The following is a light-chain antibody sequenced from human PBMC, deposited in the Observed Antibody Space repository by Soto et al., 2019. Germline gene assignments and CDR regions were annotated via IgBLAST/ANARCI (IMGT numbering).Light chain of an antibody. CDR3: QQYDNLPLP. CDR1: QDIKQY. J-gene: IGKJ4*01. CDR2: DAS. Sequence: DVEVTQSPSSLAASVGDRVTITCQASQDIKQYLACYQQKSGKAPKLLIYDASDLETGVPSRFSGSGSGTDFTFTINSLQPEDIATYYCQQYDNLPLPFGEGTKV. V-gene: IGKV1-33*01.